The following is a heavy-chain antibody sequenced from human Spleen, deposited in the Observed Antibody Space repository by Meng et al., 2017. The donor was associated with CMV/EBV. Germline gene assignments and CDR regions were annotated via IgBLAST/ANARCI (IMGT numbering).Heavy chain of an antibody. J-gene: IGHJ4*02. V-gene: IGHV4-59*11. CDR3: ARGGYDIWTGYPF. Sequence: SETLSLTCTVSAGSLSRHYWSWIRQPPGKGLEFIAYIYYSGSTYYNPSLKSRVTISVDTSKNQFSLKLSSVTAADTAVYYCARGGYDIWTGYPFWGQGTLVTVSS. CDR1: AGSLSRHY. CDR2: IYYSGST. D-gene: IGHD3-9*01.